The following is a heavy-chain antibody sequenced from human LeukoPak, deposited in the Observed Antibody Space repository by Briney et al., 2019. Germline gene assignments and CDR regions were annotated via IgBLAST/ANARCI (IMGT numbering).Heavy chain of an antibody. V-gene: IGHV1-24*01. D-gene: IGHD6-19*01. J-gene: IGHJ4*02. CDR3: ATLHSSGSFFDY. Sequence: ASVKVSRKVSGYTLTELSIHWVRQTPGKGLEWMGGFDPENGETIYAQKFQGRVTMTEDTSTDTAYMELSTLRSEDTAVYYCATLHSSGSFFDYWGQGTLVTVSS. CDR2: FDPENGET. CDR1: GYTLTELS.